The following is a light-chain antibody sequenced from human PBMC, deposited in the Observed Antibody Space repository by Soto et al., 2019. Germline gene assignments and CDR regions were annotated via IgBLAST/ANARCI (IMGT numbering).Light chain of an antibody. Sequence: DFVMTQSPLSLPVTPGEPASISCRSSQSLLHSNGFNYLDWYLQKPGQSPQLLISLGSNRASGVPDRFSGSGAGTDFTLKISRVEAEDVGVYYCMHALQTPWTFGQGTKVEIK. CDR1: QSLLHSNGFNY. CDR2: LGS. J-gene: IGKJ1*01. V-gene: IGKV2-28*01. CDR3: MHALQTPWT.